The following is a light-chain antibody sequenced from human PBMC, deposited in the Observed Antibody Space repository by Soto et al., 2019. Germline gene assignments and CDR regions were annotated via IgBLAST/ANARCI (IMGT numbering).Light chain of an antibody. J-gene: IGKJ4*01. CDR3: QNYNYWPPAT. V-gene: IGKV1-8*01. CDR1: QGISSY. Sequence: AIRMTQSPSSFSASTGDRVTITCRASQGISSYLAWYQQKPGKAPKLLIYAASTLQSGVPSRFSGSGSGTDFTLTISCLQSEDFATYYCQNYNYWPPATFGGGTKVEI. CDR2: AAS.